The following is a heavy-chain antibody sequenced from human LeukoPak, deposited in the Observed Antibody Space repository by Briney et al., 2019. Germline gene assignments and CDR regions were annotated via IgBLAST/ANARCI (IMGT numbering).Heavy chain of an antibody. D-gene: IGHD6-13*01. CDR3: ARDPYSSSWYDYYYYGMDV. CDR1: GDSVSSNSAA. J-gene: IGHJ6*02. CDR2: TYYRSKWYN. Sequence: SQTLSLTCAISGDSVSSNSAAWNWIRQSPSRGLEWLGRTYYRSKWYNDYAVSVKSRITINPDTSKNQFSLQLNSVTPEDTAVYYCARDPYSSSWYDYYYYGMDVWGQGTTATVSS. V-gene: IGHV6-1*01.